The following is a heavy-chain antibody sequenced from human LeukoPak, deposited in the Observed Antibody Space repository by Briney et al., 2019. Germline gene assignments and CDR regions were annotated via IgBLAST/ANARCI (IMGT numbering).Heavy chain of an antibody. D-gene: IGHD4-17*01. V-gene: IGHV4-59*01. CDR2: IFYSGST. J-gene: IGHJ4*02. Sequence: SETLSLTCTVSGGSISSYYWSWIRQPPGKGLEWIGYIFYSGSTNYNPSLKSRLTISVDTSKNQFSLKLSSVTAADTAVCYCARGPTTVSRRLDYWGQGTLVTVSS. CDR3: ARGPTTVSRRLDY. CDR1: GGSISSYY.